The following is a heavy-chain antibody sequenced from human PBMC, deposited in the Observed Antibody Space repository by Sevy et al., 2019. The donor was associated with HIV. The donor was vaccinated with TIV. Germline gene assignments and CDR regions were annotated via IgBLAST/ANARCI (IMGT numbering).Heavy chain of an antibody. CDR1: GFNFCVSA. V-gene: IGHV3-73*01. Sequence: GGSLRLSCAVSGFNFCVSAMHWVRQASGKGLEWLGRIRSKANDYETAYSTSLKGRFTMSRDDSKSPAYLQMNSLKSEDTALYYCTTLLGVPSDYWGQGALVTVSS. J-gene: IGHJ4*02. CDR2: IRSKANDYET. D-gene: IGHD3-10*01. CDR3: TTLLGVPSDY.